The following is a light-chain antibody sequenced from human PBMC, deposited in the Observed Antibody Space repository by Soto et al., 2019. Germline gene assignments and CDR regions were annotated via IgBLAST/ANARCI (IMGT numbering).Light chain of an antibody. Sequence: EIVMTQSPATLSVSPGERATLSCRASQSVSSNLAWYQQKPGQATSLIIYGASTRANGIPDRFSGSGSGTDFTLTLNRLEPEDFAVYYCQQYNNWHPLTFGQGTRLEIK. CDR2: GAS. V-gene: IGKV3-15*01. CDR3: QQYNNWHPLT. CDR1: QSVSSN. J-gene: IGKJ5*01.